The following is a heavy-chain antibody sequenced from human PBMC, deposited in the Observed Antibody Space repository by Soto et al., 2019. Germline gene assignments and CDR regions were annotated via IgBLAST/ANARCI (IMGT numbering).Heavy chain of an antibody. CDR1: GYTFTSYG. CDR3: ARVVESIVVVTAITNWFDP. D-gene: IGHD2-21*02. J-gene: IGHJ5*02. Sequence: QVQLVQSGAEVKKPGASVKVSCKASGYTFTSYGISWVRQAPGQGLEWMGWISAYNGNTNYAQKLQGRVTMTTDTSTSTAYMELRSLRSDDTAVYYCARVVESIVVVTAITNWFDPWGQGTLVTVSS. V-gene: IGHV1-18*04. CDR2: ISAYNGNT.